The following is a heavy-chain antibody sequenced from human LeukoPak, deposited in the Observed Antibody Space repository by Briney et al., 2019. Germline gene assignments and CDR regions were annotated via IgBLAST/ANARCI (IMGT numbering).Heavy chain of an antibody. V-gene: IGHV4-34*01. CDR2: INHSGST. D-gene: IGHD6-13*01. J-gene: IGHJ4*02. Sequence: SETLSLTCAVNGGSFSDYYWSWIRQPPGKGLEWIGEINHSGSTNYNSSLKSRVTISVDTSKNQFSLKLGSVTAADTAVYYCAREGYSSSWYYFDYWGQGTLVTVSS. CDR1: GGSFSDYY. CDR3: AREGYSSSWYYFDY.